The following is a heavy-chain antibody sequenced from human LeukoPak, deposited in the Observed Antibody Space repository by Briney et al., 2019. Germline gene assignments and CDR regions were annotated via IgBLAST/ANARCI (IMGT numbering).Heavy chain of an antibody. Sequence: GGSLRLSCAASGFTFDDYGMSWVRQVPGKGLEWVSGINWNGGSTGYADSVKGRFTISRDNAKNSLYLQMNSLRAEDTALYHCARVGGDGYSGVGFFDYWGQGTLVTVSS. CDR1: GFTFDDYG. V-gene: IGHV3-20*01. CDR3: ARVGGDGYSGVGFFDY. D-gene: IGHD5-24*01. J-gene: IGHJ4*02. CDR2: INWNGGST.